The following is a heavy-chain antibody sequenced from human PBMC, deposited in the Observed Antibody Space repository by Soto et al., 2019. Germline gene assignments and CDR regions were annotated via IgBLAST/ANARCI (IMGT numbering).Heavy chain of an antibody. J-gene: IGHJ6*02. CDR1: GFTFSDSY. V-gene: IGHV3-11*01. D-gene: IGHD3-10*01. CDR2: ISSSGSAI. CDR3: ARVSRRVDMARLDV. Sequence: GGSLRLSCAASGFTFSDSYMSWIRQAPGKGLEWVSYISSSGSAIYYADSVKGRFTISRDNAKNSLYLQMNSLRAEDTAVYYCARVSRRVDMARLDVWGQGTTVTVSS.